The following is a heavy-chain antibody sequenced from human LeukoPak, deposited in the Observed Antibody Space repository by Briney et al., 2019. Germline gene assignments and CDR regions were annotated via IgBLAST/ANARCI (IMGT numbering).Heavy chain of an antibody. D-gene: IGHD5-12*01. J-gene: IGHJ4*02. CDR3: ARVEARSSDDSGYPF. V-gene: IGHV1-2*02. Sequence: GASVKVSCKASEYSFTSFYVHWVRQAPGQGPEWMGWINPNNGGTKYARQFQGRITLTRDTSITTAYMDLTRLTSNDTAVYYCARVEARSSDDSGYPFWGQGTLVSVSS. CDR2: INPNNGGT. CDR1: EYSFTSFY.